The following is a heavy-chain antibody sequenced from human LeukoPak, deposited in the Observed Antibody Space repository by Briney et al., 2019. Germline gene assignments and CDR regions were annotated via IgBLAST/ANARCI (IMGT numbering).Heavy chain of an antibody. CDR3: ARGLQVVAGRDWFDP. Sequence: PGGSLRLSCAASGFTVSSNYMSWVRQAPGKGLEWVSVIYSGGSTYYADSVKGRFTISRDNSKNTLYLQMNSLRAEDTAVYYCARGLQVVAGRDWFDPWGQGTLVTVSS. V-gene: IGHV3-66*01. D-gene: IGHD2-15*01. CDR1: GFTVSSNY. CDR2: IYSGGST. J-gene: IGHJ5*02.